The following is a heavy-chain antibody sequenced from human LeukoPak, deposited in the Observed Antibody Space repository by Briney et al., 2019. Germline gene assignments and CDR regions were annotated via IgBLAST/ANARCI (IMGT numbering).Heavy chain of an antibody. CDR2: ISAYNGNT. Sequence: ASVNVSCKASGYTFTSYGISWVRQAPGQGLEWMGWISAYNGNTNYAQKLQGRVTMTTDTSTSTAYMELRSLRSDDTAVYYCARGGKSDSSWYSRAWEHNWFDPWGQGTLVTVSS. V-gene: IGHV1-18*01. CDR1: GYTFTSYG. J-gene: IGHJ5*02. CDR3: ARGGKSDSSWYSRAWEHNWFDP. D-gene: IGHD6-13*01.